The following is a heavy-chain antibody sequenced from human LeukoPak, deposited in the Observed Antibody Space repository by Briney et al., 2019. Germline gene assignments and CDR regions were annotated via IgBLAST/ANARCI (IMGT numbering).Heavy chain of an antibody. CDR3: ARERQAGGTPFDY. D-gene: IGHD1-26*01. Sequence: GGSLRLSCVASGFTFTGHSMHWVRQAPGKGLEWVAVVGNDEKTKFYADSLKGRFTISRDNSKNTLYLQMNSLRDEDTAVYYCARERQAGGTPFDYWGQGSLVTVSS. CDR2: VGNDEKTK. CDR1: GFTFTGHS. V-gene: IGHV3-30*04. J-gene: IGHJ4*02.